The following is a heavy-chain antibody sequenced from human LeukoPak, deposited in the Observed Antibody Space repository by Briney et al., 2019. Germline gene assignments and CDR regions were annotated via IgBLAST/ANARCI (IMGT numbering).Heavy chain of an antibody. CDR3: ARNEPGAPLDY. V-gene: IGHV3-30*14. CDR1: GFTFSSYA. D-gene: IGHD1-14*01. CDR2: ISYDGSNK. J-gene: IGHJ4*02. Sequence: PGGSLRLSCAASGFTFSSYAMHWVRQAPGKGLERVAVISYDGSNKYYADSVKGRFTISRDNSKNTLYLQMNSLRAEDTAVYYCARNEPGAPLDYWGQGTLVTVSS.